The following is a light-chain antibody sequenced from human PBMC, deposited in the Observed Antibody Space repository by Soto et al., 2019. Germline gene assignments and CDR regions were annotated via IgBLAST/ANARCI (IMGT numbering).Light chain of an antibody. CDR3: CSYAGGRTYL. CDR1: SSDVGNYNL. Sequence: QSALTQPASVSGSPGQSITISCTGSSSDVGNYNLVSWYQQHTGKAPKLMIYEDTKWPSGVSNRFSGSKSGNTAYLTISGLQDADEADYYCCSYAGGRTYLFGTGAKVTVL. CDR2: EDT. V-gene: IGLV2-23*01. J-gene: IGLJ1*01.